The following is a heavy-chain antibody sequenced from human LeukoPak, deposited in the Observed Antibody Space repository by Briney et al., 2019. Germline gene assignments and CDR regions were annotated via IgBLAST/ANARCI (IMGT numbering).Heavy chain of an antibody. Sequence: TSQTLSLTCAVSGDSISSGGYSWSWIRQPPGKGLEWIAYIYHSGSPSYNPSLKSRVTISVDQSKNQFSLKLSSVTAADTAVYYCARGARAGYNLEPFDYWGQGTLVTVSS. D-gene: IGHD5-24*01. J-gene: IGHJ4*02. CDR2: IYHSGSP. V-gene: IGHV4-30-2*01. CDR1: GDSISSGGYS. CDR3: ARGARAGYNLEPFDY.